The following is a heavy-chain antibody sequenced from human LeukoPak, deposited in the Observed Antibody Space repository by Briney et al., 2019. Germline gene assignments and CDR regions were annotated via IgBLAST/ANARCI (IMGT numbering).Heavy chain of an antibody. CDR3: AKEKTVAGWYFDL. Sequence: GGSLRLSCVASGFPFNIYWMSWVRQGPGKGLEWVANIKSNGSEEYYADSVKGRLTVSRDNAKNSLFLQMDLLRVEDTAVYYCAKEKTVAGWYFDLWGRGTLVTVSS. CDR1: GFPFNIYW. J-gene: IGHJ2*01. V-gene: IGHV3-7*01. CDR2: IKSNGSEE. D-gene: IGHD6-19*01.